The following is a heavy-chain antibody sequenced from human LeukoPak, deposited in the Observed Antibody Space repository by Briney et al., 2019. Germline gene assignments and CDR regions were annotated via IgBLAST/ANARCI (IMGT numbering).Heavy chain of an antibody. D-gene: IGHD6-19*01. CDR3: ARDMGYSSGWYIDYGMDV. CDR2: IKQDGSEK. V-gene: IGHV3-7*03. CDR1: GFTFSSYW. Sequence: GGSLRLSCAASGFTFSSYWMSWVRQAPGKGLEWVANIKQDGSEKNYVDSVKGRFTISRDNAKNSLYLQMNSLRAEDTAVYYCARDMGYSSGWYIDYGMDVWGKGTTVTVSS. J-gene: IGHJ6*04.